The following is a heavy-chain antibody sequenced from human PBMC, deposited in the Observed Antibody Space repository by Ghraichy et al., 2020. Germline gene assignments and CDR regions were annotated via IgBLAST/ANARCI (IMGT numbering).Heavy chain of an antibody. CDR1: GFSLSNARMG. D-gene: IGHD5-12*01. CDR2: IFSNDEK. J-gene: IGHJ4*02. Sequence: SGPTLVKPTETLTLTCTVSGFSLSNARMGVSWIRQPPGKALEWLAHIFSNDEKSYSTSLKSRLTISQDTSKSQVVLTMTNMDPVDTATYYCARIGWRWWLRNQPGEYYLDYWGQGTLVTVSA. CDR3: ARIGWRWWLRNQPGEYYLDY. V-gene: IGHV2-26*01.